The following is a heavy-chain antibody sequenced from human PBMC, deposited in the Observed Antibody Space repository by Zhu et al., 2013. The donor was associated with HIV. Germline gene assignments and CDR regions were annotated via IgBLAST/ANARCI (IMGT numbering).Heavy chain of an antibody. J-gene: IGHJ5*02. Sequence: QVQLVQSGAEVKKPGASVKVSCKASGYTFIDYYMHWVRQAPGQGLEWMGWINPKSGGTHSAQKFQGRVTMTRDTSIGTVYMELISLMSDDTAVYYCARDGGYCTTTACYRWFDPWGQGALVTVSS. CDR2: INPKSGGT. CDR3: ARDGGYCTTTACYRWFDP. CDR1: GYTFIDYY. D-gene: IGHD2-8*01. V-gene: IGHV1-2*02.